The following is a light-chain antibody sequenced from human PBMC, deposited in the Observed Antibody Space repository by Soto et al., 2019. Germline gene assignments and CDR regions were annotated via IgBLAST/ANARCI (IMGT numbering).Light chain of an antibody. CDR2: EVS. J-gene: IGLJ1*01. Sequence: QSALTQPASVSGSPGQSITISCTGTSSDVGAYNYVSWFQQHPGKVPTLIISEVSNRPSGVSNRFSGSKSGNAASLTISGLQADVVADYFGSSFTFDSADVFRTGTKVTVL. CDR3: SSFTFDSADV. CDR1: SSDVGAYNY. V-gene: IGLV2-14*01.